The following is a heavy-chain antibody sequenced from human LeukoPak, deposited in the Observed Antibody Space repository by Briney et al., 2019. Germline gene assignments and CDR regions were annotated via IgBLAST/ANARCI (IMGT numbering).Heavy chain of an antibody. Sequence: PSETLSLTCTVSGESISSYYWSWIRQPPGKGLEWIGYIYTSGGTNYIPSLKGRVTISIDTSKNQFSLKLRSVTAADSALYYSARLTRLSTSPDRYYLDYWGQGTLVTVSS. V-gene: IGHV4-4*09. D-gene: IGHD6-6*01. CDR1: GESISSYY. J-gene: IGHJ4*02. CDR2: IYTSGGT. CDR3: ARLTRLSTSPDRYYLDY.